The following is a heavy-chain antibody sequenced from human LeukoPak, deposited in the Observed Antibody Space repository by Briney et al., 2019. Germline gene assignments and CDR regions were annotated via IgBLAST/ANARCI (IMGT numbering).Heavy chain of an antibody. J-gene: IGHJ5*02. Sequence: SETLSLTCTVSGGSISSSSYYWGWIRQPPGKGLEWIGSIYYSGSTYYNPSLKSRVTISVDTSKNQFSLKLSSVTAADTAVYYCARQSMIVVVTGLVGFDPWGQGTLVTVSS. D-gene: IGHD3-22*01. V-gene: IGHV4-39*01. CDR3: ARQSMIVVVTGLVGFDP. CDR2: IYYSGST. CDR1: GGSISSSSYY.